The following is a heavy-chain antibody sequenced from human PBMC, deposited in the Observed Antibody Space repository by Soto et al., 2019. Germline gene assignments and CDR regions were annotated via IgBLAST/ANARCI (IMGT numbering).Heavy chain of an antibody. CDR1: GFTFKNYG. CDR2: VSYDGTKT. Sequence: GGSLRISCVGSGFTFKNYGMHWVRQAPGKGLEWLAVVSYDGTKTMYTDSVKGRISISRDNARNTLFLQMDSLTAEDTALYYCARELRSYSGAYSDHWGQGTPVTVSS. CDR3: ARELRSYSGAYSDH. D-gene: IGHD1-26*01. J-gene: IGHJ4*02. V-gene: IGHV3-33*05.